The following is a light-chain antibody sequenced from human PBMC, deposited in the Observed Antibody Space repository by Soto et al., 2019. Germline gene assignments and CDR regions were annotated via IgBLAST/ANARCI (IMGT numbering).Light chain of an antibody. CDR1: QSVSSY. CDR2: DAS. V-gene: IGKV3-11*01. J-gene: IGKJ5*01. CDR3: QVRTNWSMA. Sequence: VLTQSPDTLSLSPGQSATLSCRASQSVSSYLAWYQQKPGQAPRLLIYDASNRATGIPARFSGTGSGTDFTLTINNLEPEDFAVYYCQVRTNWSMAFGRGTRLEIK.